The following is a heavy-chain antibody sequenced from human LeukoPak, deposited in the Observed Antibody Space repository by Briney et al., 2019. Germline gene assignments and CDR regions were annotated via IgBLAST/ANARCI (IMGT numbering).Heavy chain of an antibody. CDR1: GFTFSSYA. CDR3: VREAGYCASVCLKSNWFDP. J-gene: IGHJ5*02. Sequence: GGSLRLSCAASGFTFSSYAMSWVRQPPGKGLEWVAAISNGNTYYADSVRGRFTISRDDSKNMVYLQMNSLRDEDTALYYCVREAGYCASVCLKSNWFDPWGQGTLVTVSS. CDR2: ISNGNT. V-gene: IGHV3-23*01. D-gene: IGHD2-15*01.